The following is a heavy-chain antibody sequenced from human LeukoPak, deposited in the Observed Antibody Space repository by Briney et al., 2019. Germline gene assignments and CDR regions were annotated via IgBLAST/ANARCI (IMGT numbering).Heavy chain of an antibody. Sequence: GEYLKISCKGSGYSFASYWIGWVRQMPGKGLEWMGIIYPGDSDARYSPSFQGQVTISADKSISTSYLQWSNVKASDTAMYYCARVNTAVFDYWGQGTLVTVSS. CDR1: GYSFASYW. CDR3: ARVNTAVFDY. CDR2: IYPGDSDA. V-gene: IGHV5-51*01. D-gene: IGHD5-18*01. J-gene: IGHJ4*02.